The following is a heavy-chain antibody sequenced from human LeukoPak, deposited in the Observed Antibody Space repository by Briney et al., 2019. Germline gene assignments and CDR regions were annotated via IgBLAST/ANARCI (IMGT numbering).Heavy chain of an antibody. J-gene: IGHJ4*02. CDR3: AREALLRGYYFDY. D-gene: IGHD1-26*01. Sequence: GASVKVSCKASGGAFLSHTINWVRQAPGQGLEWVGGIISSLRTANSAQKFQGRVTITADESANTVYMELTSLTSEDTAIYYCAREALLRGYYFDYWGQGTPVTVSS. V-gene: IGHV1-69*13. CDR2: IISSLRTA. CDR1: GGAFLSHT.